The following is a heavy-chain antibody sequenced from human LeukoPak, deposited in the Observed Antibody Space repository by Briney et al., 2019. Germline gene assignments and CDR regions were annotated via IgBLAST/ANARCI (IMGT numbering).Heavy chain of an antibody. CDR3: ARDRVVGATPFMDFDY. Sequence: ASVKVSCKASGYTFTSYYMHWVRQAPGQGLEWMGIINPSGGSTSYAQKFQGRVTMTRDMSTSTVYMELSSLRSEDTAVYYCARDRVVGATPFMDFDYWGQGTLVTVSS. CDR2: INPSGGST. D-gene: IGHD1-26*01. V-gene: IGHV1-46*01. J-gene: IGHJ4*02. CDR1: GYTFTSYY.